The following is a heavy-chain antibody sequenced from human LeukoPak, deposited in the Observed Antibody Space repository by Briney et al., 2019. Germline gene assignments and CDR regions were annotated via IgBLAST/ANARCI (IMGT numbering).Heavy chain of an antibody. CDR3: ARGGVTAVTPPDY. CDR2: ISGYNGNT. Sequence: GASVKVSCKASGYTFSIYGITWVRQAPGQGLEWMGWISGYNGNTHYVQRLQGRVTMTTDTSTSTAYMELRSLRSEDTAVYHCARGGVTAVTPPDYWGQGTLVTVSS. D-gene: IGHD4-17*01. CDR1: GYTFSIYG. J-gene: IGHJ4*02. V-gene: IGHV1-18*01.